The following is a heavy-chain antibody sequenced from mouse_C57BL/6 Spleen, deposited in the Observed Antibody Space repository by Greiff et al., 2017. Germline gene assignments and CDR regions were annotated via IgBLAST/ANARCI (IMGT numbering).Heavy chain of an antibody. V-gene: IGHV1-15*01. CDR1: GYTFTDYE. J-gene: IGHJ3*01. D-gene: IGHD2-3*01. Sequence: QVHVKQSGAELVRPGASVTLSCKASGYTFTDYEMHWVKQTPVHGLEWIGAIDPETGGTAYNQKFKGKAILTADKSSSTAYMELRSLTSEDSAVYYCTRPYDCYHGGFAYWGQGTLVTVSA. CDR2: IDPETGGT. CDR3: TRPYDCYHGGFAY.